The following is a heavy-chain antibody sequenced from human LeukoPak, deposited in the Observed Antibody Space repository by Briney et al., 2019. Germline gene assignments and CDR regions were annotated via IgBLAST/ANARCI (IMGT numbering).Heavy chain of an antibody. CDR3: ARFTAMAMTYDY. CDR2: INAVNGNT. CDR1: GYTFTSYA. J-gene: IGHJ4*02. V-gene: IGHV1-3*01. Sequence: GASVKVSCKASGYTFTSYAMHWVRQAPGQRLEWMGWINAVNGNTKYSQKFQGRVTITRDTSASTAYMELSSLRSEDTAVYYCARFTAMAMTYDYWGQGTLVTVSS. D-gene: IGHD5-18*01.